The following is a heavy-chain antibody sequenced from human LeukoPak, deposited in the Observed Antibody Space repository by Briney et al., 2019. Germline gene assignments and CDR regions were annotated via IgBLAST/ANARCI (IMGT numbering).Heavy chain of an antibody. D-gene: IGHD3-10*01. CDR2: INHSGGT. J-gene: IGHJ5*02. Sequence: PSETLSLTCAVYGGSFSGYYWSWIRQPPGKGLEWIGEINHSGGTNYNPSLKSRVTISVDTPKNQFSLKLSSVTAADTAVYYCARSGSGSYSWFDPWGQGTLVTVSS. V-gene: IGHV4-34*01. CDR3: ARSGSGSYSWFDP. CDR1: GGSFSGYY.